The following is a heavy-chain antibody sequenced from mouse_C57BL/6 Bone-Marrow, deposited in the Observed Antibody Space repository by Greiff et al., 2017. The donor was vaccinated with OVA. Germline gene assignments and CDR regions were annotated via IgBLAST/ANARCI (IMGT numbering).Heavy chain of an antibody. V-gene: IGHV1-66*01. CDR2: IYPGSGNT. CDR1: GYSFTSYY. CDR3: ARCDGYYEYAMDY. D-gene: IGHD2-3*01. J-gene: IGHJ4*01. Sequence: QVQLKQSGPELVKPGASVKISCKASGYSFTSYYIHWVKQRPGQGLEWIGWIYPGSGNTKYNEKFKGKATLTADTSSSTAYMQLSSLTSEDSAVYYCARCDGYYEYAMDYWGQGTSVTVSS.